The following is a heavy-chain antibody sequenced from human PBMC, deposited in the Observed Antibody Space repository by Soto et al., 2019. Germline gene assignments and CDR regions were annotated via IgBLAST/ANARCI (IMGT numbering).Heavy chain of an antibody. J-gene: IGHJ3*02. CDR2: IYSGGST. CDR1: GYTLTELS. CDR3: ARDSELGLYAFDI. D-gene: IGHD3-3*02. Sequence: ASVKVSCKVSGYTLTELSMSWVRQAPGKGLEWVSVIYSGGSTYYADSVKGRFTISRDNSKNTLYLQMNSLRAEDTAVYYCARDSELGLYAFDIWGQGTMVTVSS. V-gene: IGHV3-66*01.